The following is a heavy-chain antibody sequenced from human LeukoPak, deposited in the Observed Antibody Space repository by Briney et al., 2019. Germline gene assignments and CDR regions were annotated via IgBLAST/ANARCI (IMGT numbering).Heavy chain of an antibody. Sequence: PSETLSLTCTVSGGSISSNYYWSWIRQPAGKGLEWIGRIYTSGSTNYNPSLKSRVTISVDTSKNQFSLKLSSVTAADTAVYYCARGGRAYYYYMDVWGKGTTVTVSS. CDR2: IYTSGST. J-gene: IGHJ6*03. CDR3: ARGGRAYYYYMDV. CDR1: GGSISSNYY. V-gene: IGHV4-4*07.